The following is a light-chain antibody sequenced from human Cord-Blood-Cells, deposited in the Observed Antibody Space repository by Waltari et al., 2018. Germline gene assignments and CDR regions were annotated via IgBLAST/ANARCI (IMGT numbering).Light chain of an antibody. Sequence: DIQMTQSPSSLSASVGDRVTITCRASQSISSYLNWYQQKPGKAPKLLIYAASSLQSGVPSRFSCSGSGTDFTLTISSLQPEDFATYYCQQSYSTPLPFGGGTKVEIK. J-gene: IGKJ4*01. CDR1: QSISSY. CDR2: AAS. CDR3: QQSYSTPLP. V-gene: IGKV1-39*01.